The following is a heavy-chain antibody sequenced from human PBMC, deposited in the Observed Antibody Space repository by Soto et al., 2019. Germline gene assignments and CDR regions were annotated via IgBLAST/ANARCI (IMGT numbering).Heavy chain of an antibody. CDR2: IYPGDSDT. V-gene: IGHV5-51*01. Sequence: GESLKISCKGSGYSFTTYWIGWVRQMPGKGLEWMGIIYPGDSDTRYSPSFQGQVTISADKSISTAYLQWSSLKASDTAMYYCARLWGKVLVTSLRAWYLDFWGRGTLVTVSS. J-gene: IGHJ2*01. D-gene: IGHD2-21*02. CDR3: ARLWGKVLVTSLRAWYLDF. CDR1: GYSFTTYW.